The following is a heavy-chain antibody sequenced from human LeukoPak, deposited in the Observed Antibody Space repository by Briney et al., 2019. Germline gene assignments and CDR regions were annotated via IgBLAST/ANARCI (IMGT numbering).Heavy chain of an antibody. D-gene: IGHD6-6*01. CDR2: ISSSSSYI. Sequence: RGSLRLSCAASGFTSSSYSVNWVRQAPGKGLKWVSSISSSSSYIYYADSVKGRFTISRDNAKNSLYLQMNSLRAEDTAVYYCAREPYSSSYYFDYWGQGTLVTVSS. CDR3: AREPYSSSYYFDY. J-gene: IGHJ4*02. CDR1: GFTSSSYS. V-gene: IGHV3-21*01.